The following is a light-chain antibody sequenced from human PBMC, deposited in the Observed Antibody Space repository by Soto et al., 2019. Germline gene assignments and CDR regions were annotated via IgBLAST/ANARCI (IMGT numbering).Light chain of an antibody. CDR2: GAS. CDR3: QQYNAYPVT. Sequence: EIVMTQSPATLSVSPGERATLSCRASQSVSSNLAWYQQKPGQAPRLLIYGASTRATGIPARFSGSGSGTEFTLTISSLQSEDFATYYCQQYNAYPVTFGQGTRLE. CDR1: QSVSSN. V-gene: IGKV3-15*01. J-gene: IGKJ5*01.